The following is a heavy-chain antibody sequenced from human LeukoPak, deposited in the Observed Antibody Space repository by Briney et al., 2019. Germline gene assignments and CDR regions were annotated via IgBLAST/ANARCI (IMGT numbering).Heavy chain of an antibody. CDR2: IGSDGSIT. J-gene: IGHJ4*02. D-gene: IGHD3-22*01. CDR1: GFAFRNYC. Sequence: PGGSLRLTCEASGFAFRNYCMHWVRQAPGKGLVWVSRIGSDGSITAYADSVKGRLTISRDKAKNALPLQMNSLLVEDTAVYYCARTVYYDRDDAYYRNGDSWGRGTLVTVSS. CDR3: ARTVYYDRDDAYYRNGDS. V-gene: IGHV3-74*03.